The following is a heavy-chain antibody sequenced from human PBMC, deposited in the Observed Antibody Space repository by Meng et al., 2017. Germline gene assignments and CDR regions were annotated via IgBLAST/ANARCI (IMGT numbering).Heavy chain of an antibody. Sequence: QVQLVPAGAEVKKPGASVKVSCKASGYTFTSYDINWVRQATGQGLEWMGWMNPNSGNTGYAQKFQGRVTMTRNTSISTAYMELSSLRSEDTAVYYCARLGARGYSGYTPYYFDYWGQGTLVTVSS. CDR3: ARLGARGYSGYTPYYFDY. V-gene: IGHV1-8*01. D-gene: IGHD5-12*01. CDR1: GYTFTSYD. CDR2: MNPNSGNT. J-gene: IGHJ4*02.